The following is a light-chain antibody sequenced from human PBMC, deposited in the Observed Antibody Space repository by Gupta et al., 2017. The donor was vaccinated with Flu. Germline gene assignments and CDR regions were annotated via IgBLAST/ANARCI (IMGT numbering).Light chain of an antibody. CDR2: AVS. CDR3: RANAGSNNWV. J-gene: IGLJ2*01. CDR1: SSDVGVYNY. Sequence: QSALTQPPSSSGSPGQSVTIPCTGTSSDVGVYNYVSWYQQRPGKAPELMSNAVSTRPSGVPFRFSGSRSGNTASLTVSGPQAEDESDYYSRANAGSNNWVFGGGTKLTVL. V-gene: IGLV2-8*01.